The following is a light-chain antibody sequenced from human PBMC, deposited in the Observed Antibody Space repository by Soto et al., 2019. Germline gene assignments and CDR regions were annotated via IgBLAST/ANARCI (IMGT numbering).Light chain of an antibody. CDR1: QSISSY. CDR3: QQSYSTPWT. J-gene: IGKJ1*01. Sequence: DIQMTQSPSSLSASVGDRVTITCRASQSISSYLNWYQQKPGKAPKLLIYAASSLPSGVPSRFSGSGSGTDFTLTISSLRPEDFATYYCQQSYSTPWTFGQGTEAESK. CDR2: AAS. V-gene: IGKV1-39*01.